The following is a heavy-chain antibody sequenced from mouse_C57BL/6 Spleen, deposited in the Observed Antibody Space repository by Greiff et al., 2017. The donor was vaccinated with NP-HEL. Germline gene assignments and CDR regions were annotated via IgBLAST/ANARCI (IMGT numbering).Heavy chain of an antibody. Sequence: VQLQQSGPELVKPGASVKISCKASGYSFTGYYMNWVKQSPEKSLEWIGEINPSTGGTTYNQKFKAKATLTVDKSSSTAYMQLKSLTSEDSAVYYSARGALIYDVYYPFAYWGQGTLVTVSA. D-gene: IGHD2-3*01. CDR2: INPSTGGT. CDR1: GYSFTGYY. V-gene: IGHV1-42*01. J-gene: IGHJ3*01. CDR3: ARGALIYDVYYPFAY.